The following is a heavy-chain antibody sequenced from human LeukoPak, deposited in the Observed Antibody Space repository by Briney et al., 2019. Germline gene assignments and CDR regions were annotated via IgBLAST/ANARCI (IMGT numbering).Heavy chain of an antibody. J-gene: IGHJ4*02. D-gene: IGHD2/OR15-2a*01. CDR1: GFSIAIYG. CDR2: ISENPERR. V-gene: IGHV3-23*01. CDR3: AREENTLPLSLDY. Sequence: GGSLRLSCAVSGFSIAIYGITWVSHTPEKGLEWVSAISENPERRHYSNSVTGRFIISRDRSKNTVFLQMTSLRAEDTGVYYCAREENTLPLSLDYWGLGTLVTVSS.